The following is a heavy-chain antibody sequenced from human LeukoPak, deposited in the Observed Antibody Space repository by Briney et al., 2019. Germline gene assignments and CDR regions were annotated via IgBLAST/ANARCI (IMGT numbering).Heavy chain of an antibody. CDR2: ISYDGSNK. D-gene: IGHD5-12*01. V-gene: IGHV3-30*04. Sequence: GGSLRLSCAASGFTFSSYAMHRVRQAPGKGLEWVAVISYDGSNKYYADSVKGRFTISRDNSKNTLYLQMNSLRAEDTAVYYCARERYSGYDYYADYWGQGTLVTVSS. CDR3: ARERYSGYDYYADY. J-gene: IGHJ4*02. CDR1: GFTFSSYA.